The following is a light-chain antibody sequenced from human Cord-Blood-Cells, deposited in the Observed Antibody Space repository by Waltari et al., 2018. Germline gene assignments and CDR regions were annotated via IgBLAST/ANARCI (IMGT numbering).Light chain of an antibody. V-gene: IGLV2-14*03. J-gene: IGLJ3*02. Sequence: QSALTQPASVSGSPGQSITISCTGNSSDVGGYNYVSWYQQHPGKAPKLMIYDVSNRPSGVSNRVSGSKSGNTASLTISGLQAEDEADYYCSSYTSSSWVFGGGTKLTVL. CDR1: SSDVGGYNY. CDR2: DVS. CDR3: SSYTSSSWV.